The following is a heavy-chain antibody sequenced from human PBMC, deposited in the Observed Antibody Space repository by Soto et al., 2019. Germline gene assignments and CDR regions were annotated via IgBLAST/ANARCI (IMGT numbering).Heavy chain of an antibody. CDR1: GFTFSSYG. CDR2: IWYDGSNK. V-gene: IGHV3-33*01. D-gene: IGHD6-19*01. J-gene: IGHJ5*02. CDR3: ARQYSSGSYEYVHWFDP. Sequence: XVCLRLSCAACGFTFSSYGMHWVRQAPGKGLEWVAVIWYDGSNKYYADSVKGRFTISRDNSKNTLYLQMNSLRAEDTAVYYCARQYSSGSYEYVHWFDPWAQRTLVTVSS.